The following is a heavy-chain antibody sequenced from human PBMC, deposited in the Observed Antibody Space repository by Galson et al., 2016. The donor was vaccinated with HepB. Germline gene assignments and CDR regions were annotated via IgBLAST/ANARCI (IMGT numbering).Heavy chain of an antibody. D-gene: IGHD3-16*01. Sequence: SLRLSCAASGFTFSRYAMTWVRQAPGKGLEWVSGLSGSGAHTYYADSVKGRFTISRDNSKNTLYLQMNSLRVEDTAVYYCAKDYVGGSVLLTQFDYWGQGTLVTVSS. CDR3: AKDYVGGSVLLTQFDY. V-gene: IGHV3-23*01. CDR1: GFTFSRYA. CDR2: LSGSGAHT. J-gene: IGHJ4*02.